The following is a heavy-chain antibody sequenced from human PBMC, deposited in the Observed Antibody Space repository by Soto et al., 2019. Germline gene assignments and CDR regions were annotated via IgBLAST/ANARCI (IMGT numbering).Heavy chain of an antibody. V-gene: IGHV1-8*01. J-gene: IGHJ5*02. CDR3: ARGGLGVRYFDWLVNWFDP. D-gene: IGHD3-9*01. CDR1: GYTFTSYD. Sequence: GASVKVSCKASGYTFTSYDINWVRQATGQGLEWMGWMNPNSGNTGYAQKFQGRVTMTRNTSISTAYMELSSLRSEDTAVYYCARGGLGVRYFDWLVNWFDPWGQGTLVTVS. CDR2: MNPNSGNT.